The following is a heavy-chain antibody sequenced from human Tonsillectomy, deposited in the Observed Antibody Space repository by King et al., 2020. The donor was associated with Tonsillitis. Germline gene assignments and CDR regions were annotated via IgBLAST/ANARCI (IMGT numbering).Heavy chain of an antibody. J-gene: IGHJ6*02. CDR2: TSYDGSNK. CDR3: AREGCSEGPDSYCCGMDV. CDR1: GFTFRTYA. Sequence: VQLVESGGGVVQPGRSLRLSCAASGFTFRTYAIHWVRQAPGKGLEWVALTSYDGSNKYYADSVKGRFTISRDTSKNTLYLQMNSLRAEDTVVYYCAREGCSEGPDSYCCGMDVWGQGTTVTVSS. V-gene: IGHV3-30*04. D-gene: IGHD4/OR15-4a*01.